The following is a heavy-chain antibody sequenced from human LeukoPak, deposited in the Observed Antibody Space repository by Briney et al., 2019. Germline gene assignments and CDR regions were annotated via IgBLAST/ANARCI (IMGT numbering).Heavy chain of an antibody. CDR1: GFTFYSYG. Sequence: GGSLRLSCAASGFTFYSYGMSWVRQAPGKGLEWVSAISGSGDSTYYADSVKGRFTISRDNSKNTLYLQMNSLRAEDTAVYYCAKGYYYDSSGYWPFDYWGQGTLVTVSS. CDR3: AKGYYYDSSGYWPFDY. CDR2: ISGSGDST. J-gene: IGHJ4*02. D-gene: IGHD3-22*01. V-gene: IGHV3-23*01.